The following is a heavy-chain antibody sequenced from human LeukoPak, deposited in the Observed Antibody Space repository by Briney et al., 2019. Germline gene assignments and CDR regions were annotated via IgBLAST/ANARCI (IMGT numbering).Heavy chain of an antibody. CDR1: GFTFSRYT. CDR3: ARVSYSPSPTPFDY. Sequence: PGGSLRLSCAASGFTFSRYTMFWVRQAPGMGLECVSYISSSGTAMDYADSVKGRFTISRDNAKNSLYLQMNSLRAEDTAVYYCARVSYSPSPTPFDYWGQGTRVTVSS. J-gene: IGHJ4*02. D-gene: IGHD2-15*01. CDR2: ISSSGTAM. V-gene: IGHV3-48*01.